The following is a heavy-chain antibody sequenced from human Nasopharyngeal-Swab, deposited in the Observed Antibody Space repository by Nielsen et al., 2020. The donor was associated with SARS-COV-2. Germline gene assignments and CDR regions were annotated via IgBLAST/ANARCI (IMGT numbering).Heavy chain of an antibody. CDR1: GGSISSYY. CDR2: IYYSGST. J-gene: IGHJ4*02. CDR3: AGETTLTYYFDY. Sequence: SETLSLTCTASGGSISSYYWSWIRQPPGKGLEWIGYIYYSGSTNYNPALKRRVTISVDTSKNQFSLKLSSGTAADPAVYYCAGETTLTYYFDYWGQGTLVPVSS. V-gene: IGHV4-59*01. D-gene: IGHD4-17*01.